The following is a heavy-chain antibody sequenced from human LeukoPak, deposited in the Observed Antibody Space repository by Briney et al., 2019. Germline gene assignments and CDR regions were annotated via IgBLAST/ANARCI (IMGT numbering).Heavy chain of an antibody. V-gene: IGHV1-46*01. D-gene: IGHD2-15*01. J-gene: IGHJ4*02. CDR2: INPSGGST. CDR3: ARTGATQLIDY. Sequence: ASVKVSCKASGYTFTSYYMHWVRQAPGQGLEWMGIINPSGGSTSYAQKFQGRVTMTRDMSTSTVYMELSSLRSEDTAVYYCARTGATQLIDYWGQGTLVTVSS. CDR1: GYTFTSYY.